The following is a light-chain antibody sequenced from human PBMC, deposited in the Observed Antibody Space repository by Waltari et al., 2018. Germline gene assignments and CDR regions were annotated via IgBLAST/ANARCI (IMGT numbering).Light chain of an antibody. CDR2: EIN. Sequence: QSALTQPRSVSGSPGQSVTISCTGTSSDVGGYNYVSWYQQLPGKAPQPIIYEINKRPSGVPYRFSGSKSGNTASLTISGLQAEDEADYYCCSYAGSYTFGVFGGGTKVTVL. CDR1: SSDVGGYNY. J-gene: IGLJ2*01. V-gene: IGLV2-11*01. CDR3: CSYAGSYTFGV.